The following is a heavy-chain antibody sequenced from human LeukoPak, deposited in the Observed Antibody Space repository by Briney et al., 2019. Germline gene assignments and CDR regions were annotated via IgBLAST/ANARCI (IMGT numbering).Heavy chain of an antibody. D-gene: IGHD4-11*01. Sequence: GASLKLSRKASGGTSTSYAISWARQAPGQGLEWMGGIIPIFGTANYAQKFQGRVTVTTDESTSTAYMDLSSLRSEDTAVYCRASGPPPYSNYYNRDVWGQGNTVTVSS. CDR3: ASGPPPYSNYYNRDV. V-gene: IGHV1-69*05. CDR1: GGTSTSYA. CDR2: IIPIFGTA. J-gene: IGHJ6*01.